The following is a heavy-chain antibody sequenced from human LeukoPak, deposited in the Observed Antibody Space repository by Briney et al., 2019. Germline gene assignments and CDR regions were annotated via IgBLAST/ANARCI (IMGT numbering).Heavy chain of an antibody. D-gene: IGHD2-2*01. V-gene: IGHV1-24*01. J-gene: IGHJ4*02. CDR3: ARVGYCSSTSCLAPDY. CDR2: FDPEDGET. Sequence: ASVKVSCKVSGYTLTELSMHWVRQAPGKGLEWMGGFDPEDGETIYAQKFQGRVTMTEDTSTDTAYMELSSMRSENTAVYYCARVGYCSSTSCLAPDYWGQGTLVTVSS. CDR1: GYTLTELS.